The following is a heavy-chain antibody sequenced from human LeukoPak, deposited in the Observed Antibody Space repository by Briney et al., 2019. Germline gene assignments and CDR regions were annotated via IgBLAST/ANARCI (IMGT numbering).Heavy chain of an antibody. CDR3: ARGGGLNYKYYDYVWGSYRPYYFDY. D-gene: IGHD3-16*02. V-gene: IGHV3-48*03. Sequence: GGALRLSCAASGFTFSSYEMNWVRQAPGKGLEWVSYISSSGSTIYNADSVKGRFTISRDNAKNSLYLQMNSLRAEDTAVYYCARGGGLNYKYYDYVWGSYRPYYFDYWGQGTLVTVSS. J-gene: IGHJ4*02. CDR1: GFTFSSYE. CDR2: ISSSGSTI.